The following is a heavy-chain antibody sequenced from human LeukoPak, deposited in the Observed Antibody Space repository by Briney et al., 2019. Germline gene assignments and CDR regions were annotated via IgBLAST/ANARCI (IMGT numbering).Heavy chain of an antibody. V-gene: IGHV4-30-2*01. J-gene: IGHJ3*01. CDR3: VAEIYGLNSDCCTFDF. CDR2: IYHSGRT. D-gene: IGHD4-23*01. Sequence: IYHSGRTYYNPSLKSRVTISVDRSKNQFSLKLSSVTAADTAMYYCVAEIYGLNSDCCTFDFWGPGTPVTVSS.